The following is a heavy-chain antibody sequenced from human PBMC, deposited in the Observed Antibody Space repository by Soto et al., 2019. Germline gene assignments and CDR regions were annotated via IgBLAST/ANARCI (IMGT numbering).Heavy chain of an antibody. J-gene: IGHJ6*02. CDR3: AREATHFDYTSSHYGMDV. D-gene: IGHD6-6*01. CDR1: GGTFSTHA. Sequence: QVQLVQSGAEVKKPRSSVKVSCEASGGTFSTHAINWVRQAPGQGLEWMGGITPMFGRATYAQKFQGRVWITADESTSTVYMDLSSLRSEDTAVYYCAREATHFDYTSSHYGMDVWGQGTAVTVSS. V-gene: IGHV1-69*01. CDR2: ITPMFGRA.